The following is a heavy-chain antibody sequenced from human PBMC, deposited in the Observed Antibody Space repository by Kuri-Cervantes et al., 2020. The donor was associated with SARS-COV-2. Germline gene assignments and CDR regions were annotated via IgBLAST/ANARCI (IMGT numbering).Heavy chain of an antibody. J-gene: IGHJ5*02. CDR3: ARSAGYCSSTSCPGGAGWLALYNWFDP. Sequence: ASVKVSCKASGYTFTGYYMHRVRQAPGQGLEWMGWINPNSGGTNYAQKFQGWVTMTRDTSISTAYMELSRLRSDDTAVYNCARSAGYCSSTSCPGGAGWLALYNWFDPWGQGTLVTVSS. CDR1: GYTFTGYY. CDR2: INPNSGGT. D-gene: IGHD2-2*01. V-gene: IGHV1-2*04.